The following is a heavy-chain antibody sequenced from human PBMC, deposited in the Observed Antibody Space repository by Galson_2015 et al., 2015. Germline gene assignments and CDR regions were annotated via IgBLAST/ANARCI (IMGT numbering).Heavy chain of an antibody. V-gene: IGHV3-74*01. D-gene: IGHD2-2*01. CDR1: GFTFSSYW. Sequence: SLRLSCAASGFTFSSYWMHWVRQAPGKGLVWVSRINSDGSNTSYADSVKGRFTISRDNARNTLYLQMNSLRAEDTAVYYCARDGIVVVPADKSNCSYYGMAVWGQGTTVTVSS. J-gene: IGHJ6*02. CDR3: ARDGIVVVPADKSNCSYYGMAV. CDR2: INSDGSNT.